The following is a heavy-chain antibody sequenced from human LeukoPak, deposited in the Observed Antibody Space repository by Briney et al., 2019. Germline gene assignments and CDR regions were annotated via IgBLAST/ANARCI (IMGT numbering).Heavy chain of an antibody. CDR1: GYTFTSYG. V-gene: IGHV1-18*01. CDR3: ARIPSWDCSTTTCGSGGYCFDS. J-gene: IGHJ4*02. Sequence: ASVKVSCKASGYTFTSYGISWVRQAPGQGLEWMGWISAYNGNTNYAQSFQGRVTMTRDTSISTAYMELSSLRSDDTAVYFCARIPSWDCSTTTCGSGGYCFDSWGQGTLVAVSP. CDR2: ISAYNGNT. D-gene: IGHD2-2*01.